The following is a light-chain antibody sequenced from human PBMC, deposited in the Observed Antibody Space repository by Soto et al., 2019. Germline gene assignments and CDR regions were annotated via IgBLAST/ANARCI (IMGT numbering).Light chain of an antibody. CDR2: LSS. CDR3: MQALQAPWT. V-gene: IGKV2-28*01. J-gene: IGKJ1*01. CDR1: QSLLDSNGDNY. Sequence: DIVMTQSPLSLPVTPGEPASISCRSSQSLLDSNGDNYLDWYLQKPGQSPQLLIYLSSYRASGVPDRFSGSASGADFTLKISRVEAEDVGIYYCMQALQAPWTFGQGTKVDIK.